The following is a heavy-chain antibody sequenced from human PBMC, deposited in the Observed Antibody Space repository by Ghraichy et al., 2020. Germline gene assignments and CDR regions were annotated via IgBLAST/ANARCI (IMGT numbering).Heavy chain of an antibody. Sequence: SETPSLTCAVSGDSINSNNWWSCVRQPPGKGLEWIGEIYHTGSTNYKPSLKSRVTISIDKSKNQFSLKLTSVTAADTAVYYCTRARDYYYYYGMDVWGQGTTVSVSS. CDR1: GDSINSNNW. V-gene: IGHV4-4*02. CDR3: TRARDYYYYYGMDV. CDR2: IYHTGST. J-gene: IGHJ6*02.